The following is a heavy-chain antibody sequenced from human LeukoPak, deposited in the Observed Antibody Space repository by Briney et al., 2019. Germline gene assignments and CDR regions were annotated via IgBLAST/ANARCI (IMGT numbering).Heavy chain of an antibody. CDR1: GFTSSSYA. Sequence: GGSLRLSCAASGFTSSSYAMSWVRQAPGKGLERVSAISGSGGSTYYADSVKGRFTISRDNSINTLYLQMSSLRAEDAAVYYCAKSGGLSGSGRLGMDVWGQGTTVTVSS. D-gene: IGHD3-10*01. CDR3: AKSGGLSGSGRLGMDV. V-gene: IGHV3-23*01. CDR2: ISGSGGST. J-gene: IGHJ6*02.